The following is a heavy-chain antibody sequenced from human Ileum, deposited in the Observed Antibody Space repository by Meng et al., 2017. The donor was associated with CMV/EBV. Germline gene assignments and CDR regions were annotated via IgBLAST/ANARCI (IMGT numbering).Heavy chain of an antibody. CDR3: TRDYWGIPDY. CDR1: GLTFSNYW. Sequence: EVRLLGSGGGLTRLGGSLGPSCAASGLTFSNYWMQWVRQVPGKGLVWASRIKSDGTGITYVDSVKGRFTISRDNAKNTLYLQMTNLRVDDTAVYYCTRDYWGIPDYWGQGTLVTVSS. V-gene: IGHV3-74*01. J-gene: IGHJ4*02. D-gene: IGHD7-27*01. CDR2: IKSDGTGI.